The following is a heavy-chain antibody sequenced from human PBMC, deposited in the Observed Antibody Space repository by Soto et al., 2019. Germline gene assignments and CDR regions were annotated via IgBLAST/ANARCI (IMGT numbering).Heavy chain of an antibody. D-gene: IGHD2-15*01. Sequence: SVKVSCKASGGTFSSYAISWVRQAPGQGLEWMGGIIPIFGTANYAQKFQGRVTITADESTSTAYMELSSLRSEDTAVYYCASPLEDISGGGGSWLLDSWGQGTLVTVSS. CDR1: GGTFSSYA. CDR3: ASPLEDISGGGGSWLLDS. J-gene: IGHJ4*02. CDR2: IIPIFGTA. V-gene: IGHV1-69*13.